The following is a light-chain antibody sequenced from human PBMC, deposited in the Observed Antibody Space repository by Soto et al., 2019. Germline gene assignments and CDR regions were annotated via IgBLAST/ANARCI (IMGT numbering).Light chain of an antibody. CDR2: AAS. J-gene: IGKJ1*01. CDR3: QQSYSNPWT. Sequence: DIKMTQSPSSLSASVRDRFTIXXRESQSISSYLNWYQQKPGKAPKXLIYAASSLQSGVPSRFSGSGSGTDFTLTISSLQPEDFATYYCQQSYSNPWTFGQGTKVDIK. V-gene: IGKV1-39*01. CDR1: QSISSY.